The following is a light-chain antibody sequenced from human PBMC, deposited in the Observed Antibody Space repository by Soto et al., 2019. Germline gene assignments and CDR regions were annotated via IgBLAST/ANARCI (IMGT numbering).Light chain of an antibody. CDR1: QSLGGS. J-gene: IGKJ1*01. CDR2: YAS. CDR3: QQYNNWPPSWT. V-gene: IGKV3-15*01. Sequence: IVMTQSPATLSVSPGERATLSCRASQSLGGSLAWYQQKPGQAPRLLIYYASTRATGIPARFSGSGSGTEFTLTISSLQSEDFAVYYCQQYNNWPPSWTFGQGTKVDIK.